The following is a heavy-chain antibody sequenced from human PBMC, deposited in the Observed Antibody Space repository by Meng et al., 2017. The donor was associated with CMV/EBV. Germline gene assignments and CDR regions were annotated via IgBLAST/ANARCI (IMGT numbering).Heavy chain of an antibody. Sequence: SETLSLTCAVYGESFSGYSWTWIRQSPAKGLEWIGNIKDTGTTNYNPSLKSRVSILVDTSKNQFSLKLKSVTGADTAIYYCARGAPGYWGQGTLVTVSS. CDR3: ARGAPGY. V-gene: IGHV4-34*01. J-gene: IGHJ4*02. CDR1: GESFSGYS. CDR2: IKDTGTT.